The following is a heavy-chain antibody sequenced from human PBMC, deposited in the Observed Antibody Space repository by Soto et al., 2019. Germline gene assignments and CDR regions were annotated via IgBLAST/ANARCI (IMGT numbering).Heavy chain of an antibody. CDR2: ISAYNGDT. Sequence: VQLVQSGAEVKEPGASVKVSCKASGYTFTTYGLNWVRQAPGQGLEWMGWISAYNGDTNYAQKFQGRVTMTTDTSTSTAYMELRSLRSDDTAVYFCERSGNGGYYLDYGGQGTLVTVSA. V-gene: IGHV1-18*01. J-gene: IGHJ4*02. CDR3: ERSGNGGYYLDY. D-gene: IGHD2-15*01. CDR1: GYTFTTYG.